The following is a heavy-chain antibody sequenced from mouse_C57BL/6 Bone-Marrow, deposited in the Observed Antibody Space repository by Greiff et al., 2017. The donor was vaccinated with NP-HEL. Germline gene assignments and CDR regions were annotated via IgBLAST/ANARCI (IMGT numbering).Heavy chain of an antibody. J-gene: IGHJ4*01. CDR3: ARMSYYGSSYRAMDY. Sequence: VQLQQSGAELARPGASVKLSCKASGYTFTSYGISWVKQRTGQGLEWIGEIYPRSGNTYYNEKFKGKATLTADKSSSTAYMELRSLTSEDSAVYFCARMSYYGSSYRAMDYWGQGTSVTVSS. V-gene: IGHV1-81*01. CDR2: IYPRSGNT. D-gene: IGHD1-1*01. CDR1: GYTFTSYG.